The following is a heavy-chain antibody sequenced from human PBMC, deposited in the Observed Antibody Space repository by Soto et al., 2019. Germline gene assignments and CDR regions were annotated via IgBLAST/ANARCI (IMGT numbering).Heavy chain of an antibody. D-gene: IGHD2-21*02. CDR2: ISYDGSNK. Sequence: GGSLRLSCAASGFTFSSYGMHWVRQAPGKGLEWVAVISYDGSNKYYADSVKGRFTISRDNSKNTLYLHMNSLRAEDTAVYSCARDRGFMTLTDSYGMDVWGQGTTVTVSS. CDR1: GFTFSSYG. J-gene: IGHJ6*02. CDR3: ARDRGFMTLTDSYGMDV. V-gene: IGHV3-30*03.